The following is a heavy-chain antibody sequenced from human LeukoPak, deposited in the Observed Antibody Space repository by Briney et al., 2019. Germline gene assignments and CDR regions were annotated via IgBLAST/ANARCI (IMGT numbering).Heavy chain of an antibody. D-gene: IGHD3-10*01. CDR3: TISAPGKRYFDN. J-gene: IGHJ4*02. CDR1: GFTFSNYW. V-gene: IGHV3-74*03. CDR2: INTDGSST. Sequence: GSLRLSCAASGFTFSNYWMYWVRQAPGKGLVCVSRINTDGSSTSYADSVTGRFTISRDDAKNTLYLQMNSLRTEDTAVYYCTISAPGKRYFDNWGQGTLVTVYS.